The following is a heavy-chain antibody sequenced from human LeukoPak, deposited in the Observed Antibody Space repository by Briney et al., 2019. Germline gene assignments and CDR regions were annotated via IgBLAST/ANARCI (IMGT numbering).Heavy chain of an antibody. CDR2: INHSGGT. V-gene: IGHV4-34*01. D-gene: IGHD2-15*01. CDR1: GGSFSGFY. CDR3: ARDRYCSGRSCYGPPDY. J-gene: IGHJ4*02. Sequence: SETLSLTCAVYGGSFSGFYWSWIRQPPGKGLEWIGDINHSGGTNYIPSLKSRVTISVDTSKNQFSLKLTSVTAADTAVYYCARDRYCSGRSCYGPPDYWGQGVLVTVSS.